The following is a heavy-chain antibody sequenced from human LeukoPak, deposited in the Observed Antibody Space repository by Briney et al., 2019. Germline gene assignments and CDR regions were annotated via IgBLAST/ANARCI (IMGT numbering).Heavy chain of an antibody. Sequence: PSETLSLTCTVSGGSLSSFYWSWIRQPPGKGLEWIGYIYYSGSTNYNPSLKSRATISVDTSKNQFSLKLSSVTAADTAVYYCARAVNGYNLYYFDYWGQGTLVTVSS. J-gene: IGHJ4*02. CDR3: ARAVNGYNLYYFDY. CDR1: GGSLSSFY. CDR2: IYYSGST. D-gene: IGHD5-24*01. V-gene: IGHV4-59*01.